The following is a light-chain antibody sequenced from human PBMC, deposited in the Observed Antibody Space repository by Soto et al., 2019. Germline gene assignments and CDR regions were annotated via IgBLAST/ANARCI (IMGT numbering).Light chain of an antibody. Sequence: EIVLTQSPATLSLSPGERATLSCRASQSVSSYLAWYQQKPGQAPRLLIYDASNRATGIPARFSGSGSGTDFTLTISSLEPEDFAVDYCQQRSNWPGFTFGPGPKVDIK. CDR1: QSVSSY. J-gene: IGKJ3*01. CDR3: QQRSNWPGFT. CDR2: DAS. V-gene: IGKV3-11*01.